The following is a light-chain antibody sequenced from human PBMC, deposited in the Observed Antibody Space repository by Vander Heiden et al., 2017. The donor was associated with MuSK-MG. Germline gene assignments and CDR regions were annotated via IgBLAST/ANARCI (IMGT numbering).Light chain of an antibody. Sequence: SYVLTQSPSVSVTPGQTASLSCGGNKIGSKSVHWYQQKPGQAPVLVVYDDSHRPSGIPERFSGSNSGNTATPTITMVEAGDEADDDGQVPDTGSYVGRFGGGTKM. CDR3: QVPDTGSYVGR. V-gene: IGLV3-21*02. J-gene: IGLJ2*01. CDR1: KIGSKS. CDR2: DDS.